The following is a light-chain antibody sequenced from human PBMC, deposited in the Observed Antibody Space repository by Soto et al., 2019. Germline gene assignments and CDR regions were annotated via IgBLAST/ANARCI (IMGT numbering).Light chain of an antibody. Sequence: QSALTQPASVSGSPGQSITISCTGTSSDVGGYNYVSWYQQHPGKAPKLMISEVTNRPSGVSNRFSGSKPGNTASLTISGLQAEDEADYYCCSYTSSTTPYVFGTGTKLTVL. CDR3: CSYTSSTTPYV. CDR2: EVT. J-gene: IGLJ1*01. V-gene: IGLV2-14*01. CDR1: SSDVGGYNY.